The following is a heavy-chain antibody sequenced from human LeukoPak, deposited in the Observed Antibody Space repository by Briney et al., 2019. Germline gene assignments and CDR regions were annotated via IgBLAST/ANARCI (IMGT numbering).Heavy chain of an antibody. J-gene: IGHJ5*02. CDR3: ARGRFPLYCGGDCYRAGWFDP. D-gene: IGHD2-21*01. Sequence: ASVKVSCKASGYTLTSYDINWVRQATGQGLEWMGWMNPNSGNTGYAQKFQGRVTMTRNTSISTAHMELSSLRSEDTAVYYCARGRFPLYCGGDCYRAGWFDPWGQGTLVTVSS. CDR2: MNPNSGNT. V-gene: IGHV1-8*01. CDR1: GYTLTSYD.